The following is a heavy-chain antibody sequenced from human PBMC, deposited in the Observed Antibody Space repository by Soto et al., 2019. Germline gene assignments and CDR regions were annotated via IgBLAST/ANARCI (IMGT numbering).Heavy chain of an antibody. CDR3: ARDLSWGSNWYYYMDV. D-gene: IGHD7-27*01. CDR1: GFTVSSKY. Sequence: PGGSLRLSCAASGFTVSSKYMSWVRQAPGKGLEWVSLIQSGGPTYYADSVKGRFTISRDTSENTVHLQMNSLRAEDTAVYYCARDLSWGSNWYYYMDVWGKGTTVTVSS. J-gene: IGHJ6*03. V-gene: IGHV3-66*01. CDR2: IQSGGPT.